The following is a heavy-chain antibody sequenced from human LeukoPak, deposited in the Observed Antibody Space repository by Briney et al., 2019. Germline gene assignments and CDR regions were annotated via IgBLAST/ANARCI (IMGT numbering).Heavy chain of an antibody. J-gene: IGHJ4*02. CDR1: GFTLSSYA. CDR2: IKQDGSKK. Sequence: GGSLRLSCTASGFTLSSYAMTWVRQAPGKGLEWVANIKQDGSKKSYVDSVKGRFTISRDNAKNSLYLQMNSLRAEDTAIYYCTRVGYIDEGIDYWGQGTLVTVSS. CDR3: TRVGYIDEGIDY. V-gene: IGHV3-7*04. D-gene: IGHD5-24*01.